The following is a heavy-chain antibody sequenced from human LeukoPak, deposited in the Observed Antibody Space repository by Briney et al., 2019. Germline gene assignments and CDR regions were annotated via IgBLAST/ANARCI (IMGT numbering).Heavy chain of an antibody. CDR1: GFTFSSYA. D-gene: IGHD5-18*01. CDR3: SEVPLILLWTHHFCS. V-gene: IGHV3-23*01. CDR2: ISGSGDST. Sequence: PGGSLRLSCAASGFTFSSYALSWVRQAPGKGLEWVSAISGSGDSTNYADSVKGRFTISRDNSNNTLYLQMNSLRAEDTAVYYCSEVPLILLWTHHFCSWGQGTLVTVFS. J-gene: IGHJ4*02.